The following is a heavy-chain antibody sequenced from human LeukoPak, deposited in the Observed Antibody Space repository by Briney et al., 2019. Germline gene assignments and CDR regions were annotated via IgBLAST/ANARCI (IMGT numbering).Heavy chain of an antibody. CDR3: ARREGSSGYYSYY. J-gene: IGHJ4*02. CDR1: GYSISSGYY. D-gene: IGHD3-22*01. Sequence: SETLSLTCAVSGYSISSGYYWGWIRQPPGKGLEWIGSIYHSGSTYYNPSLKSRVTISVDTSKNQFSLKLSSVTAADTAVYYCARREGSSGYYSYYWGQGTLVTVPS. CDR2: IYHSGST. V-gene: IGHV4-38-2*01.